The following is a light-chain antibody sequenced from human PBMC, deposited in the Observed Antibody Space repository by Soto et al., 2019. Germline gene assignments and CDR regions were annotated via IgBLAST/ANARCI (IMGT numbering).Light chain of an antibody. CDR1: QSVRSSS. CDR3: QQYGDSPDPARWT. V-gene: IGKV3-20*01. Sequence: EIVLTQSPGTLSLSPGERASLSCRASQSVRSSSLAWYQQKPGQPPRLLIYGASSRATGIPDRFSGSGSGTDFTLTISRLEPEDFAVYFCQQYGDSPDPARWTFGPGTKVEIK. J-gene: IGKJ1*01. CDR2: GAS.